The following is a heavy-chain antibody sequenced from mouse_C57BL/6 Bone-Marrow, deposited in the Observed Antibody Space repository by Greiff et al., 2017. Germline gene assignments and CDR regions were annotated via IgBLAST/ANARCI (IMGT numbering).Heavy chain of an antibody. CDR2: ISGGGGNT. CDR3: ASYDYDYAMDY. Sequence: DVHLVESGGGLVKPGGSLKLSCAASGFTFSSYTMSWVRQTPEKRLEWVATISGGGGNTYYPDSVKGRFTISRDNAKNTLYLQMSSLRSEDSAFYYCASYDYDYAMDYWGQGTSVTVSS. CDR1: GFTFSSYT. J-gene: IGHJ4*01. V-gene: IGHV5-9*01. D-gene: IGHD2-4*01.